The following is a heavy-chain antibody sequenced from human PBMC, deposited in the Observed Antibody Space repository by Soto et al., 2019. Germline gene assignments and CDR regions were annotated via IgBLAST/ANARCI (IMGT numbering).Heavy chain of an antibody. Sequence: ASVKVSCKASGYTFTSYGISWVRQAPGQGLEWMRWISAYNGNTNYAQKLQGRVTMTTDTSTSTAYMELRSLRSDDTAVYYCARDLRVKYSSGWYWFDPWGQGTLVTVSS. J-gene: IGHJ5*02. CDR3: ARDLRVKYSSGWYWFDP. V-gene: IGHV1-18*04. D-gene: IGHD6-19*01. CDR2: ISAYNGNT. CDR1: GYTFTSYG.